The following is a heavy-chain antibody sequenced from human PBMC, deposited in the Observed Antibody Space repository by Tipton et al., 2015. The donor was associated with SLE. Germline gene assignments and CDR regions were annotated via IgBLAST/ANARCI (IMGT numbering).Heavy chain of an antibody. D-gene: IGHD6-19*01. CDR2: IYHSGST. V-gene: IGHV4-4*02. J-gene: IGHJ2*01. CDR1: GGSISSSNW. CDR3: ARRGIAVAGIHWYFDL. Sequence: GLVKPSGTLSLTCAVSGGSISSSNWWSWVRQPPGKGLEWIGEIYHSGSTNYNPSLKSRVTISVDKSKNQFSLKRSSVTAADTAVYYCARRGIAVAGIHWYFDLWGRGTLVTVSS.